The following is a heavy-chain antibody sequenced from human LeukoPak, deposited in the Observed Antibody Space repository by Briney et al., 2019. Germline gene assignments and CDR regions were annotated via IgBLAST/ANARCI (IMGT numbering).Heavy chain of an antibody. CDR3: VQEGPQGLAFDI. V-gene: IGHV3-23*01. Sequence: GGSLRLSCEASGVTFNSYVMSWVRQAPGKGPEWVSGISGSGSGTYYADSVKGRFAISRDNSKNTLYLQMNSLRVEDTAVYYCVQEGPQGLAFDIWGRGTKVTVSS. J-gene: IGHJ3*02. CDR2: ISGSGSGT. CDR1: GVTFNSYV.